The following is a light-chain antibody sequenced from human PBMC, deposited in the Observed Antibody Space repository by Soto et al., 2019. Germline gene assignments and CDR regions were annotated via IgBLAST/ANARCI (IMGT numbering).Light chain of an antibody. V-gene: IGKV3-11*01. CDR3: QQRSNWPIT. J-gene: IGKJ5*01. CDR1: QSVGSL. Sequence: EIVLTQSPATLSLSPGEGATLSCRASQSVGSLLAWYQQKPGQAHRLVIYDASNRATGIPARFSGSGSGTDFTLTISSLEPEDFAVYYCQQRSNWPITFGQGTRLEIK. CDR2: DAS.